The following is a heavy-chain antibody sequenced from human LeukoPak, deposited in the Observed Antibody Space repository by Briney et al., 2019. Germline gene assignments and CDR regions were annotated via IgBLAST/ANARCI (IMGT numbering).Heavy chain of an antibody. J-gene: IGHJ5*02. CDR3: ARGTRGTMVRGVIIRGCWFDP. D-gene: IGHD3-10*01. Sequence: ASVKVSCKASGHTFTGYYMHWVRQDPGQGLEWMGWINPNSGGTNYAQKFQGRVTMTRDTSISTAYMELSRLRSDDTAVYYCARGTRGTMVRGVIIRGCWFDPWGQGTLVTVSS. V-gene: IGHV1-2*02. CDR2: INPNSGGT. CDR1: GHTFTGYY.